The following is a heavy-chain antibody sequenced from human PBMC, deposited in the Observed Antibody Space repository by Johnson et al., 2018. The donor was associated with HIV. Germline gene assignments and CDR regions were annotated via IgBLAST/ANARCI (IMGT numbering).Heavy chain of an antibody. CDR2: ISSSSSSI. J-gene: IGHJ3*02. Sequence: QVQLVESGGGLVQPGGSLRLSCAVSGFTFSDHYMSWIRQAPGKGLELVSYISSSSSSIYYADSVKGRFTISRDNAKNSLYLQMNSLRAEDTAVYYCARDGSNFGAVDIWGQGTMFTVSS. CDR3: ARDGSNFGAVDI. CDR1: GFTFSDHY. V-gene: IGHV3-11*04. D-gene: IGHD1-1*01.